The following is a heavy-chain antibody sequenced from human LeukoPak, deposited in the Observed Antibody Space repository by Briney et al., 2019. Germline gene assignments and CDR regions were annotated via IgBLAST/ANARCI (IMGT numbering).Heavy chain of an antibody. V-gene: IGHV3-7*01. D-gene: IGHD3-9*01. CDR2: IKQDGSEK. CDR3: ARDFAYYDILTGYGY. J-gene: IGHJ4*02. Sequence: GGSLRLSCAASGFTFSSYGMSWVRQAPGKGLEWVANIKQDGSEKYYVDSVKGRFTISRDNAKNSLYLQMNSLRAEDTAVYYCARDFAYYDILTGYGYWGQGTLVTVSS. CDR1: GFTFSSYG.